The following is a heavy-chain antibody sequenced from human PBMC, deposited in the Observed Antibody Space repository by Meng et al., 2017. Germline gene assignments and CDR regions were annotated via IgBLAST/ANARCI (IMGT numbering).Heavy chain of an antibody. CDR2: AYYRSKWYH. CDR3: ARGSYSFDS. Sequence: QRHESGPGQVKPSQTLSLLCAISGDSVSSNSAAWNWIRQSPSRGLEWLGRAYYRSKWYHDYAESVKSRISNDPDTSKNQFSLQLRSVTPEDSAVYYCARGSYSFDSWGQRTLVTVSS. CDR1: GDSVSSNSAA. V-gene: IGHV6-1*01. D-gene: IGHD1-26*01. J-gene: IGHJ4*02.